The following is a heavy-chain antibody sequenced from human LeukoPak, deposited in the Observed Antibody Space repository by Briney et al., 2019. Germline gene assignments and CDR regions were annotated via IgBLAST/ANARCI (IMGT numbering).Heavy chain of an antibody. D-gene: IGHD2-2*01. J-gene: IGHJ4*02. V-gene: IGHV1-2*02. CDR1: GYTFIGYY. CDR3: ARDLKVVPPSLGFDY. CDR2: IKPNSGVT. Sequence: ASVKVSCKASGYTFIGYYIHWVRQAPGQGLEWMGWIKPNSGVTHYAQKFQGRVTMTRDTSISTASMELSRLRSDDTAVYYCARDLKVVPPSLGFDYWGQGTLVTVSS.